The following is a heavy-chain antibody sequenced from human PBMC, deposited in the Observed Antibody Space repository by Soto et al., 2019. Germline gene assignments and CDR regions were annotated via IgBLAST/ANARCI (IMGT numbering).Heavy chain of an antibody. CDR3: ARGMTPPGAPAWYYFDS. CDR2: FPLSGTT. D-gene: IGHD2-8*02. CDR1: GASITGTSY. J-gene: IGHJ4*02. Sequence: SETLSLTCTVSGASITGTSYWSWIRQPAGKGLEWIGRFPLSGTTNYNPSLRSRVTMSADVSKNQFSLRLTSVTAADTALYYCARGMTPPGAPAWYYFDSWGQGTLVTVSS. V-gene: IGHV4-4*07.